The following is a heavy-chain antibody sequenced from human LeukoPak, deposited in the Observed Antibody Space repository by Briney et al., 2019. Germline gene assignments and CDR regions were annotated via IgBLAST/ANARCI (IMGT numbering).Heavy chain of an antibody. CDR3: TREPVP. V-gene: IGHV4-4*07. Sequence: SETLSLTCTVSGGSISNYYWSWIRQPAGKGLEWIGRIYAGGTASYNPSLKSRVTMSADMSMNQLSLKLTSVTAADTAVYYCTREPVPWGQGTLVTVSS. CDR1: GGSISNYY. J-gene: IGHJ4*02. CDR2: IYAGGTA. D-gene: IGHD6-19*01.